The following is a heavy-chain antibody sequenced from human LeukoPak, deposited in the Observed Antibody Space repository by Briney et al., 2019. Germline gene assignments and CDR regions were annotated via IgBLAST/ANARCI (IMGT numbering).Heavy chain of an antibody. J-gene: IGHJ4*02. CDR3: ARGQGRYWVAV. CDR2: IYYSGST. CDR1: GGSISSYY. V-gene: IGHV4-59*01. Sequence: SETLSLTCTVSGGSISSYYWSWIRQPPGKGLEWIGYIYYSGSTNYNPSLKSRVTISVDTSKNQFSLKLSSVTAADTAVYYCARGQGRYWVAVWGQGTLVTVSS. D-gene: IGHD2-8*02.